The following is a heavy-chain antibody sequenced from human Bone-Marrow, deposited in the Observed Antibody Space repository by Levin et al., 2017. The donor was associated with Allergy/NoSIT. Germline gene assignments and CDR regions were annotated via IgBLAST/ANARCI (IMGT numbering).Heavy chain of an antibody. Sequence: GGSLRLSCEASGFTFSIYWMHWVRQAPGKGLVWVSRINRDGSGADYADSVKGRFTISRDNAKNTLYLQMNSLRAEDTAVYYCARVGVGGGHGIDVSGQGTTVNVCS. D-gene: IGHD3-16*01. CDR3: ARVGVGGGHGIDV. CDR2: INRDGSGA. J-gene: IGHJ6*02. CDR1: GFTFSIYW. V-gene: IGHV3-74*01.